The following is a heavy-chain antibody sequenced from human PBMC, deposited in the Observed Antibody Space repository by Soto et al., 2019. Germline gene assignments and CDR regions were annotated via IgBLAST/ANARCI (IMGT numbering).Heavy chain of an antibody. J-gene: IGHJ4*02. CDR2: ISSSSSYI. Sequence: GGSLRLSCAASGFTFSSYSMNWVRQAPGKGLEWVSSISSSSSYIYYADSVKGRFTISRDNAKNSLYLQMNSLRAEDTAVYYCARDGRRDGYNFHPLDYWGQGTLVTVSS. D-gene: IGHD5-12*01. V-gene: IGHV3-21*01. CDR3: ARDGRRDGYNFHPLDY. CDR1: GFTFSSYS.